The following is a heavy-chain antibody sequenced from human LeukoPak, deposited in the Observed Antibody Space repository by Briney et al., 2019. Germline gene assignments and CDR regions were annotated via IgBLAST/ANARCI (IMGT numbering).Heavy chain of an antibody. Sequence: GGSLRLSCAASGFTFSSYAMHWVRQAPGKGLEWVAVISYDGSNKYYADSVKGRFTISRDNSKNTLYLQMNSLRAEDTAVYYCTRPGYYDSSDYYYYYMDVWGKGTTVTISS. CDR2: ISYDGSNK. J-gene: IGHJ6*03. CDR1: GFTFSSYA. V-gene: IGHV3-30*04. CDR3: TRPGYYDSSDYYYYYMDV. D-gene: IGHD3-22*01.